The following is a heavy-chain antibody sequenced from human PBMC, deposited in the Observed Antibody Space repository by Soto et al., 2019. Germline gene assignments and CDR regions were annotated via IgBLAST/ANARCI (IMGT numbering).Heavy chain of an antibody. V-gene: IGHV3-23*01. CDR3: AKGSATSRPYYFDY. CDR1: GFSFSNYA. J-gene: IGHJ4*02. Sequence: GGSLRLSCAAPGFSFSNYAMSWVRQAPGKGLEWVSAIIGAGDDTFHADSVKGRLTISRDNSKNTLFLQMNSLRADDTALYYCAKGSATSRPYYFDYWGQGTLVTVSS. CDR2: IIGAGDDT.